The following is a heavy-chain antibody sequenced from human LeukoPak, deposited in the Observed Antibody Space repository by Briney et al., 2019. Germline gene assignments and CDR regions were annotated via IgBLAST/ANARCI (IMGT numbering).Heavy chain of an antibody. D-gene: IGHD6-13*01. CDR2: INPNSGGT. CDR1: GYTFTGYY. J-gene: IGHJ4*02. Sequence: ASVKVSCKASGYTFTGYYMHWVRQAPGQGLEWMGWINPNSGGTNYAQKFQGWVTMTRDTSISTAYMELSRLRSDDTAVYYCARGSSSFSHLYYFDYWGQGTLVTVSS. CDR3: ARGSSSFSHLYYFDY. V-gene: IGHV1-2*04.